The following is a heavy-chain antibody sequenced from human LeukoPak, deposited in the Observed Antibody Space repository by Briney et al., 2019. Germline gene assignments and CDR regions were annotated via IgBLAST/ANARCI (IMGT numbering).Heavy chain of an antibody. V-gene: IGHV3-49*04. D-gene: IGHD6-25*01. J-gene: IGHJ4*02. CDR3: AASSGFDY. CDR1: GFTFGDYA. Sequence: GGSLRLSCTASGFTFGDYAMSWVRQAPGKGLEWVGYIRSRAYGGAAEYAACVKGRFTITRDESKSSAYLQMSSLNIEDTALHYCAASSGFDYWGQGTLVTVSS. CDR2: IRSRAYGGAA.